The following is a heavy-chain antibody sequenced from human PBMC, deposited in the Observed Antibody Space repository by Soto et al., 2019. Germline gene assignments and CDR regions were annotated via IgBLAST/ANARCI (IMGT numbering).Heavy chain of an antibody. CDR1: GYSFTSYW. J-gene: IGHJ4*02. CDR3: ASGFSPEPQFDY. CDR2: IDPSDSYT. V-gene: IGHV5-10-1*01. Sequence: GESLKISCKGSGYSFTSYWISWVRQMPGKGLERMGRIDPSDSYTNYSPSFQGHVTISADKSISTAYLQWSSLKASDTAMYYCASGFSPEPQFDYWGQGTLVTVSS.